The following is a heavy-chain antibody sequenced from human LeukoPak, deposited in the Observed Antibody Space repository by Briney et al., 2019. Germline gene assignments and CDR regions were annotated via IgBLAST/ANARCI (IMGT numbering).Heavy chain of an antibody. Sequence: GGSLRLSCAASGFTLSSYAMHWVRQAPGKGLEWVAVISYDGSNKYYADSVKGRFTISRDNSKNTLYLQMNSLRAEDTAVYYCATGFPVRGKPNPYAFDIWGQGTMVTVSS. V-gene: IGHV3-30-3*01. CDR1: GFTLSSYA. CDR2: ISYDGSNK. CDR3: ATGFPVRGKPNPYAFDI. D-gene: IGHD3-10*01. J-gene: IGHJ3*02.